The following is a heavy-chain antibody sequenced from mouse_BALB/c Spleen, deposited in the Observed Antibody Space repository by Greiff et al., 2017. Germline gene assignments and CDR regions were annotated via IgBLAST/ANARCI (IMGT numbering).Heavy chain of an antibody. D-gene: IGHD2-1*01. J-gene: IGHJ3*01. CDR2: ISDSGST. Sequence: VQLKESGPSLVKPSQTLSLTCSVTGDSITSGYWNWIRKFPGNKLEYMGYISDSGSTYYNPSLKSRISITRDTSKNQYYLQLNSVTTEDTATYYCARQGYYGNYGFAYWGQGTLVTVSA. V-gene: IGHV3-8*02. CDR3: ARQGYYGNYGFAY. CDR1: GDSITSGY.